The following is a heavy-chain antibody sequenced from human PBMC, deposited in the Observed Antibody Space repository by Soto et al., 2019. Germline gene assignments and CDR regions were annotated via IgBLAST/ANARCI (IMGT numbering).Heavy chain of an antibody. V-gene: IGHV3-11*01. CDR2: ISSSGGTI. D-gene: IGHD3-22*01. CDR3: ARVRGRYYYDSSGYTPGV. J-gene: IGHJ4*02. Sequence: QVQLVESGGGLVKPGGSLRLSCAASGFTFSYYYMSWIRQAPGKGLEWVSYISSSGGTIYYADSVKGRFTISRDNAKNSLYWEMNSLRAEHTAVYYCARVRGRYYYDSSGYTPGVWGQGTLVTVSS. CDR1: GFTFSYYY.